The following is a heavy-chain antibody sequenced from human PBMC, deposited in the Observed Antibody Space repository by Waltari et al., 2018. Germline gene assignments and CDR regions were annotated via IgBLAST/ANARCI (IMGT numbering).Heavy chain of an antibody. Sequence: EVQLMESGGGLVQPGGSLRLSCAAPGFPFSRHWMTCVRQAPGKGLEWVANIKEDGSEKYYVDSVKGRFTISRDNAKNSLYLQMNSLRVEDAAVYYCARLIGGTLTEYYQWGQGTLVTVPS. D-gene: IGHD1-26*01. V-gene: IGHV3-7*01. CDR1: GFPFSRHW. CDR3: ARLIGGTLTEYYQ. J-gene: IGHJ1*01. CDR2: IKEDGSEK.